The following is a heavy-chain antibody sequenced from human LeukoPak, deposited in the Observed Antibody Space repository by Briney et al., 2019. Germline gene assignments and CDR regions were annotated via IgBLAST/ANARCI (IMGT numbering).Heavy chain of an antibody. Sequence: PSETLSLTCTVSGVSISSYYWGWIRQPPGKGLEWIGSIYYSGSTYYNPSLKSRVTISVDTSKNQFSLKLSSVTAADTAVYYCATSTARYSSSWYGDYWGQGTLVTVSS. CDR3: ATSTARYSSSWYGDY. J-gene: IGHJ4*02. D-gene: IGHD6-13*01. CDR2: IYYSGST. CDR1: GVSISSYY. V-gene: IGHV4-39*01.